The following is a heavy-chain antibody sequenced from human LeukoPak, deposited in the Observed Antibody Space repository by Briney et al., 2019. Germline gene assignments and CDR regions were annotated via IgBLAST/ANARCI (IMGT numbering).Heavy chain of an antibody. D-gene: IGHD6-19*01. Sequence: SETLSLTCTVSGGSITGYYWSWIRQPPGKGLDWIAYIYYSGRSTNYNPSLKSRVTISVDTSKNQFSLKLSSVTAADTAVYYCARLSRVPVAGLTYQSFDMWGQGTMATVSS. CDR1: GGSITGYY. J-gene: IGHJ3*02. CDR3: ARLSRVPVAGLTYQSFDM. CDR2: IYYSGRST. V-gene: IGHV4-59*01.